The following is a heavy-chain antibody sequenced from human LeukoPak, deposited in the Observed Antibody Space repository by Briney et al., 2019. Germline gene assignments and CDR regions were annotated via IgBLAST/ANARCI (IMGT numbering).Heavy chain of an antibody. J-gene: IGHJ3*02. CDR1: GGSISNYY. Sequence: SETLSLTCTVSGGSISNYYWSWIRQPPGKGLEWIGYIYYSGTTNYNPSLKSRVTISVDTSKNQFSLKLSSVTAADTAVYYCATTRRITMIGGAFDIWGQGTMVTVSS. CDR3: ATTRRITMIGGAFDI. D-gene: IGHD3-10*01. CDR2: IYYSGTT. V-gene: IGHV4-59*08.